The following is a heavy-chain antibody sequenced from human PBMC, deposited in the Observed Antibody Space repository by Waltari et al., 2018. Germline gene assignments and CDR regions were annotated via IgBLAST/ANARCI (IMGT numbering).Heavy chain of an antibody. CDR1: GFTFSSYG. CDR2: IWYDGSNK. CDR3: AIPYDSSGSDAFDI. V-gene: IGHV3-33*08. J-gene: IGHJ3*02. D-gene: IGHD3-22*01. Sequence: QVQLVESGGGVVQPGRSLRLSCAASGFTFSSYGMHWVRQAPGKGLEWVAAIWYDGSNKYYADSVKGRFTISSDNSKNTLYLQMNSLRAEDTAMYYCAIPYDSSGSDAFDIWGQGTMVTVSS.